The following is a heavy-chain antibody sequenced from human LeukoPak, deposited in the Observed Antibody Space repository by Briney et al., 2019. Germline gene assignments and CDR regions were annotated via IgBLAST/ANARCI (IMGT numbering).Heavy chain of an antibody. J-gene: IGHJ4*02. CDR2: INHSGST. Sequence: SETLSLTCAVYGGSFSGYYWSWIRQPPGKGLEWIGEINHSGSTNYNPSLKSRVTISVDTSKNQFSLKLSSVTAADTAVYYCARGRGYCSGGSRYSDYWGQGTLVTVSS. CDR1: GGSFSGYY. D-gene: IGHD2-15*01. V-gene: IGHV4-34*01. CDR3: ARGRGYCSGGSRYSDY.